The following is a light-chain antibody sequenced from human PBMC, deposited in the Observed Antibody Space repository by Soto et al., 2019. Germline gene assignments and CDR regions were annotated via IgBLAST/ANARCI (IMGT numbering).Light chain of an antibody. Sequence: QSALTQPASVSGSPGQSITISCTGTSSDVGGYNYVSWYQQHPGKAPKLMIYEVSNRPSGVSNRFSDSKSGNTASLTISGLQAEDEAEYYCSSYSSSSNSIFGGGTKVTVL. J-gene: IGLJ2*01. V-gene: IGLV2-14*01. CDR3: SSYSSSSNSI. CDR1: SSDVGGYNY. CDR2: EVS.